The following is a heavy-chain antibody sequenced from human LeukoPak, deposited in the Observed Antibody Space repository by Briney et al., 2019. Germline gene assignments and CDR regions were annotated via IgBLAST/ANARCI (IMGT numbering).Heavy chain of an antibody. Sequence: PGGSLRLSCAASGFTFSSYAMSWVRQAPGKGLEWVSAISGSGGSTYYADSVKGRFTISRDNSKNTLYLQMNSLRAEDTAVYYCARGEDIVATILPLTTGDAFDIWGQGTMVTVSS. V-gene: IGHV3-23*01. CDR3: ARGEDIVATILPLTTGDAFDI. D-gene: IGHD5-12*01. CDR2: ISGSGGST. CDR1: GFTFSSYA. J-gene: IGHJ3*02.